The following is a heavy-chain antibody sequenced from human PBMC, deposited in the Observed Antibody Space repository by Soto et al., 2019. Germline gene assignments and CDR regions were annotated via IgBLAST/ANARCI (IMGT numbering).Heavy chain of an antibody. CDR2: IIPILGIA. V-gene: IGHV1-69*02. D-gene: IGHD3-10*01. Sequence: QVQLVQSGAEVKKPGSSVKVSCKASGGTFSSYTISWVRQAPGQGLEWMGRIIPILGIANYAQKFQGRVTITADKSTGRAYMELSSLRSEDTAVYYCARTVLLWFGEGIDVWGQGTTVTVSS. J-gene: IGHJ6*02. CDR3: ARTVLLWFGEGIDV. CDR1: GGTFSSYT.